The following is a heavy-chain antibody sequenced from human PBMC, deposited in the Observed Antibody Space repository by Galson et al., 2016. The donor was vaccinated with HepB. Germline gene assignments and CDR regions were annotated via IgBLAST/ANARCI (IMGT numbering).Heavy chain of an antibody. V-gene: IGHV4-39*01. CDR3: ASLVTDYGDSEDFWYFDL. CDR2: NYYSERT. CDR1: GGSISSSIHY. Sequence: SETLSLTCSVSGGSISSSIHYWGWIRQPPGKEMEWIGSNYYSERTYYNPSLKSRVTISVDRSKSQLSLRLSSVTAADTAVYYCASLVTDYGDSEDFWYFDLWGRGTLVTVSS. J-gene: IGHJ2*01. D-gene: IGHD4-17*01.